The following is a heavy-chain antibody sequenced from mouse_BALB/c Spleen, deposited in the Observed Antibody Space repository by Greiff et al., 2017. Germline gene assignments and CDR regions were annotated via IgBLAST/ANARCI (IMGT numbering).Heavy chain of an antibody. CDR2: ISSGSSTI. J-gene: IGHJ3*01. CDR1: GFTFSSFG. Sequence: EVQLQESGGGLVQPGGSRKLSCAASGFTFSSFGMHWVRQAPEKGLEWVAYISSGSSTIYYADTVKGRFTISRDNPKNTLFLQMTSLRSEDTAMYYCAKYGNLAYWGQGTLVTVSA. D-gene: IGHD2-10*02. CDR3: AKYGNLAY. V-gene: IGHV5-17*02.